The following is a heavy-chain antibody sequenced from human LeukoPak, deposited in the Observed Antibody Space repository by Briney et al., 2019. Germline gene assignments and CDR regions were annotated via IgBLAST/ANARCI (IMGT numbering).Heavy chain of an antibody. D-gene: IGHD3-22*01. CDR1: SGSISSGDYY. V-gene: IGHV4-31*03. J-gene: IGHJ4*02. Sequence: SETLSLTCSVSSGSISSGDYYWNWLRQHPGKGLEWIGYIYSSGSTFYNPSLKSRLTISIGTSKNQFSLRLRSVTAADTAVYYCARGLSSGYYYFDSWGQGTLVTVSS. CDR2: IYSSGST. CDR3: ARGLSSGYYYFDS.